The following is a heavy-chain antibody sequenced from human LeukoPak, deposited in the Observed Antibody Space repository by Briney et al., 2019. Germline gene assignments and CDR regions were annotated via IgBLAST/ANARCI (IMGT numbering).Heavy chain of an antibody. D-gene: IGHD3-22*01. CDR3: VGAYYDSSGYYFPFDY. Sequence: PSETLSLTCTVSGGSVSSGSYYWSWIRQPPGKGLEWIGYIYYSGSTNYNPSLKSRVTISVDTSKNQFSLKLSPVTAADTAVYYCVGAYYDSSGYYFPFDYWGQGTLVTVSS. V-gene: IGHV4-61*01. J-gene: IGHJ4*02. CDR2: IYYSGST. CDR1: GGSVSSGSYY.